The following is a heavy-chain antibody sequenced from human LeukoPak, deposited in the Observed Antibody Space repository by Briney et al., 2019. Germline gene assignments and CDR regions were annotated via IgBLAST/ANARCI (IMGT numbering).Heavy chain of an antibody. D-gene: IGHD2-21*02. V-gene: IGHV3-43*02. Sequence: GGSLRLSCAVSVFPLEGYAIHWVRRARGEGLEWVSRISGDGGRTHYEDSVKRRFTISRDNSKNSLYLQMNSLRTEDTALYYCAKESGLGGDCYSYWGQGTLVTVSS. J-gene: IGHJ4*02. CDR3: AKESGLGGDCYSY. CDR2: ISGDGGRT. CDR1: VFPLEGYA.